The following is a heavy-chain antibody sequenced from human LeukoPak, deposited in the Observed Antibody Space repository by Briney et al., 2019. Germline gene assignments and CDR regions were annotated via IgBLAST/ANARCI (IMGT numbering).Heavy chain of an antibody. CDR3: ARDSGYCSGGSCYPNWLDP. V-gene: IGHV1-69*04. CDR2: IIPILGIA. CDR1: GGTFGSYA. Sequence: ASVKVSCKASGGTFGSYAISWVRQAPGQGLEWMGRIIPILGIANYAQKFQGRVTITADKSTSTAYMELSSLRSEDTAVYYCARDSGYCSGGSCYPNWLDPWGQGTLVTVSS. J-gene: IGHJ5*02. D-gene: IGHD2-15*01.